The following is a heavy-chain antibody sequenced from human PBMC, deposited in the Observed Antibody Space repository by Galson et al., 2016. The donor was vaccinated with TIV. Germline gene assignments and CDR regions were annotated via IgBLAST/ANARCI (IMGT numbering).Heavy chain of an antibody. CDR2: IIGMFGTT. V-gene: IGHV1-69*13. J-gene: IGHJ1*01. Sequence: SVKVSCKASGGGFSSYAFTWVRQAPGQGLEWMGRIIGMFGTTNYAQKFQGRVTITADELTSTSYMELSNLRSDDTAMYYCARARGYSVHEGNLWGQGTLVTVSS. CDR1: GGGFSSYA. CDR3: ARARGYSVHEGNL. D-gene: IGHD5/OR15-5a*01.